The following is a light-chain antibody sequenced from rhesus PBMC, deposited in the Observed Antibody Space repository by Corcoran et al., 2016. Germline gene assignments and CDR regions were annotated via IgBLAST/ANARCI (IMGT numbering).Light chain of an antibody. CDR1: ENVNNY. CDR3: QQAYDTPLT. J-gene: IGKJ4*01. CDR2: ETS. V-gene: IGKV1-74*01. Sequence: DIQMTQSPSSLSASVGDRVTITCRASENVNNYLNWYQHKPGKSPRLLIYETSTLQRGFPSRFSGSGSGTEYTLTISSLQPEDVVIYYCQQAYDTPLTFGGGTKVELK.